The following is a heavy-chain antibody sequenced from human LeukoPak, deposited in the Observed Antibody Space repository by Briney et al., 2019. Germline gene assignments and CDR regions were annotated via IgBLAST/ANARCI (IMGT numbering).Heavy chain of an antibody. D-gene: IGHD1-26*01. CDR1: GYTFTSYD. CDR2: MNPNSGNT. Sequence: ASVTVSCKASGYTFTSYDSNWVRQATGQGLEWMGWMNPNSGNTGYAQKFQGRVTMTRNTSISTAYMELSSLRSEDTAVYYGARSAISGSYPLGYWGQGTLVTVSS. J-gene: IGHJ4*02. CDR3: ARSAISGSYPLGY. V-gene: IGHV1-8*01.